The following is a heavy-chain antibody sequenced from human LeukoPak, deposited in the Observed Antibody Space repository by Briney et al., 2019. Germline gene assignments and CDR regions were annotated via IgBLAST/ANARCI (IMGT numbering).Heavy chain of an antibody. CDR2: IYYSGST. Sequence: SETLSLTCTVSGGSLSSGGYYWSWIRQHPGKGLEWIGYIYYSGSTYCNPSLKSRVTITVDTSKNQFSLKLSSVTAADTAVYYCARDLRAGKEYFQHWGQGTLVTVSS. CDR1: GGSLSSGGYY. CDR3: ARDLRAGKEYFQH. D-gene: IGHD6-19*01. J-gene: IGHJ1*01. V-gene: IGHV4-31*03.